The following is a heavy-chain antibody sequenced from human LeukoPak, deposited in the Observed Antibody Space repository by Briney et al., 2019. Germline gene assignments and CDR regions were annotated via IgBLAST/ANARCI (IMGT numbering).Heavy chain of an antibody. V-gene: IGHV4-39*07. J-gene: IGHJ6*03. Sequence: PSETLSPTCTVSGGSIGSSTYYWVWIRQPPGKGLEWIGSIYYNGDTYYSPSLQSRVSISVATSKNQFSLKLSSVTAADTAVYYCARERLSYYYMDAWGKGTTVTVSS. CDR2: IYYNGDT. CDR1: GGSIGSSTYY. D-gene: IGHD1-1*01. CDR3: ARERLSYYYMDA.